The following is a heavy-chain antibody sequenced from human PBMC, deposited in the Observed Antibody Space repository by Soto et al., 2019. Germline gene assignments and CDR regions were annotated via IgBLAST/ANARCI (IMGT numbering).Heavy chain of an antibody. CDR3: ARAGYYDSSGHDAFDI. Sequence: ASVKVSCKASGYTFTSYAMLWVRQAPGQGLEWMGWISAYNGNTNYAQKLQGRVTMTTDTSTSTAYMELRSLRSDDTAVYYCARAGYYDSSGHDAFDIWGQGTMVTVSS. CDR2: ISAYNGNT. V-gene: IGHV1-18*01. CDR1: GYTFTSYA. J-gene: IGHJ3*02. D-gene: IGHD3-22*01.